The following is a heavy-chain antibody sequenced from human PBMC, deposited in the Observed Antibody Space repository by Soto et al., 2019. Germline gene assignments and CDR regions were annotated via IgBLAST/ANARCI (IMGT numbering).Heavy chain of an antibody. Sequence: LRLSCADSGFAFSRYDLHWFRQAPLNGMEWGGVISSDGNYIYYADSVKGRFTISRDNSKNTLYLQMNSLRAEDTAVYYCAKAPGYCSSTSCGYYYYYGMDVWGQGTTVTVSS. CDR1: GFAFSRYD. CDR3: AKAPGYCSSTSCGYYYYYGMDV. CDR2: ISSDGNYI. J-gene: IGHJ6*02. V-gene: IGHV3-30*18. D-gene: IGHD2-2*01.